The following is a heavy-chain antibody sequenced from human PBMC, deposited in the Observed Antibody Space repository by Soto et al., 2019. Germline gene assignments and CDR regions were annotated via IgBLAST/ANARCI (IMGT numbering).Heavy chain of an antibody. D-gene: IGHD4-17*01. CDR3: ARESYGHYAERFDY. V-gene: IGHV1-46*03. CDR1: GYTFTSYY. Sequence: GASRNVSCKTSGYTFTSYYMHWVRQAPGQGLEGMGIINPIGGSTSYAQKFQGRVTMTRYTSTVTVYMEMRSLRYEDTAVYYCARESYGHYAERFDYWGQGPLVTVPS. J-gene: IGHJ4*02. CDR2: INPIGGST.